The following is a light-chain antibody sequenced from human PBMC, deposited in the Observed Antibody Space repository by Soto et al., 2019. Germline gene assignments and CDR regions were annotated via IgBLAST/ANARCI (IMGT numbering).Light chain of an antibody. CDR3: QSYDSILSGSI. J-gene: IGLJ2*01. V-gene: IGLV1-40*01. CDR1: SSNIGAGYD. CDR2: GNS. Sequence: QSVLTQPPSVSGAPGQRVTISCTGSSSNIGAGYDVHWYQQLPGTAPKLLIYGNSNRPSGVPDRFSGSKSGTSASLAITGLQAEDEADYYCQSYDSILSGSIFCGGTKLTVL.